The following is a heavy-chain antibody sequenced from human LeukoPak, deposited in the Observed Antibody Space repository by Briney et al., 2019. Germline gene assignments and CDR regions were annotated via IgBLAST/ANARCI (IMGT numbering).Heavy chain of an antibody. J-gene: IGHJ4*02. Sequence: GGSLRLSCAASGFTFSSYWMSWVRQAPGKGLEWVANIKQDGSEKYYVDSVKGRFTISRDNAKNSLYLQMNRLRAEDTAVYYCARDYDFWSGYITPIFDYWGQGTLVTVSS. CDR1: GFTFSSYW. V-gene: IGHV3-7*01. D-gene: IGHD3-3*01. CDR2: IKQDGSEK. CDR3: ARDYDFWSGYITPIFDY.